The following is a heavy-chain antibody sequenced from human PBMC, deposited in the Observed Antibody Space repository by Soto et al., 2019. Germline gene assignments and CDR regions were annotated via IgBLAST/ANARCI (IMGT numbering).Heavy chain of an antibody. CDR3: ARDYEITSKGWFDP. Sequence: LRLSCAASGFTFSSYSMNWVRQAPGKGLEWVSSISSSSSYIYYADSVKGRFTISRDNAKNSLYLQMNSLRAEDTAVYYCARDYEITSKGWFDPWGQGTLVTVSS. V-gene: IGHV3-21*01. CDR1: GFTFSSYS. D-gene: IGHD3-16*01. CDR2: ISSSSSYI. J-gene: IGHJ5*02.